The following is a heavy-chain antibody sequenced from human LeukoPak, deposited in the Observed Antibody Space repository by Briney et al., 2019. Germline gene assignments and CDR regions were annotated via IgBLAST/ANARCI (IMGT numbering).Heavy chain of an antibody. CDR1: GFTLSHHW. Sequence: GGSLRLSCAASGFTLSHHWMHWVRQAPGKRLVWVSRINTDGSSTDYADSVKGRFTMSRDNAKNTLYLQMNSLRAEDTAVYYCVRGLQEWELRRDNWGQGTLVTVSS. CDR2: INTDGSST. V-gene: IGHV3-74*01. J-gene: IGHJ4*02. CDR3: VRGLQEWELRRDN. D-gene: IGHD1-26*01.